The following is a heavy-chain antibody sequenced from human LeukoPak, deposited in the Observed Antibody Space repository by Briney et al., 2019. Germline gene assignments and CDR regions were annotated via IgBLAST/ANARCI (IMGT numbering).Heavy chain of an antibody. V-gene: IGHV4-59*01. CDR1: GGSISSYC. CDR2: IYYSGST. Sequence: PSETLSLTCTVSGGSISSYCWSWIRQPPGKGLEWIGYIYYSGSTNYNPYLKSRVTISVDTSKNQFSLKLSSVTAADTAVYYCAREFYSSGWYYYFDYWGQGTLVTVSS. J-gene: IGHJ4*02. CDR3: AREFYSSGWYYYFDY. D-gene: IGHD6-19*01.